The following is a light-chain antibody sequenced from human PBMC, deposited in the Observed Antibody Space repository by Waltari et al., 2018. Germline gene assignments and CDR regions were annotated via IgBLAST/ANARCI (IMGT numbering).Light chain of an antibody. V-gene: IGLV8-61*01. CDR3: VLYMGSGVLV. J-gene: IGLJ3*02. CDR2: STN. CDR1: SGAVSIRHY. Sequence: QTVVTQEPSFSVFTGGTVTLTCGLRSGAVSIRHYPRWYQQTPGQAPRTLIYSTNTRSSGVPDRFSGSILGNKAALTITGAQADDESDYYCVLYMGSGVLVFGGGTKLTVL.